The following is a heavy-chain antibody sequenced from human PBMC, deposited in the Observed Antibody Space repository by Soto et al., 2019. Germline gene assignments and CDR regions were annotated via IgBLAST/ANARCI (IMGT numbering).Heavy chain of an antibody. CDR2: IYYSGST. Sequence: PSETLSLTCTVSGGSISSYYWSWIRQPPGKGLEWIGYIYYSGSTNYNPSLKSRVTISVDTSKDQFSLKLSSVTAADTAVYYCARRYGTTFDYWGQGTLVTVSS. D-gene: IGHD1-7*01. CDR1: GGSISSYY. J-gene: IGHJ4*02. CDR3: ARRYGTTFDY. V-gene: IGHV4-59*01.